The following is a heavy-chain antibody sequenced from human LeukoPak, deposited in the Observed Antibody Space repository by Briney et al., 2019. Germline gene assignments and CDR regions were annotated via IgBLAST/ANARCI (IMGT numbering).Heavy chain of an antibody. D-gene: IGHD5-12*01. V-gene: IGHV3-23*01. CDR1: GFTFSSYA. CDR3: ANSHGGWWLRNWFDP. CDR2: ISGSGGST. Sequence: PGGSLRLSCAASGFTFSSYAMSWVRQAPGKGLEWVSAISGSGGSTYYADSVKGRFTISRDNSKNTLYLQMNSLRAEDTAVYYCANSHGGWWLRNWFDPWGQGTLVTVSS. J-gene: IGHJ5*02.